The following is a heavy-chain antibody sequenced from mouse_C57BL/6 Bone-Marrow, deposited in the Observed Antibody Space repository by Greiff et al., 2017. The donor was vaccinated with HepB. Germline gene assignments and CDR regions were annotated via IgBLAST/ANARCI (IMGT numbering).Heavy chain of an antibody. CDR1: GFTFSSYG. D-gene: IGHD1-1*01. Sequence: EVKVVESGGDLVKPGGSLKLSCAASGFTFSSYGMSWVRQTPDKRLEWVATISSGGSYTYYPDSVKGRYTISIDNAKNTLYLQLSHLKSEDTAMYYCARRGDGSSHWDCDVWGTGTTVT. CDR3: ARRGDGSSHWDCDV. CDR2: ISSGGSYT. J-gene: IGHJ1*03. V-gene: IGHV5-6*02.